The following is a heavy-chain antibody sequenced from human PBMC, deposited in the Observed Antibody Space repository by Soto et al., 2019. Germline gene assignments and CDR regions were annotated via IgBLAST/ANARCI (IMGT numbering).Heavy chain of an antibody. CDR1: GYTFTSYG. J-gene: IGHJ5*02. V-gene: IGHV1-18*01. Sequence: ASVKVSCKASGYTFTSYGISWVRQAPGQGLEWMGWISAYNGNTNYAQKFQGKVTMTTDKSTSTAYMELSSLRSEDTAVYYCAREDDSSGYYPGPWGQGTLVTVSS. D-gene: IGHD3-22*01. CDR2: ISAYNGNT. CDR3: AREDDSSGYYPGP.